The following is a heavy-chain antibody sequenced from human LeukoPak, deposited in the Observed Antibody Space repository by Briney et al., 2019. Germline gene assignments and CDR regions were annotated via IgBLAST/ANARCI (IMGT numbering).Heavy chain of an antibody. D-gene: IGHD2/OR15-2a*01. CDR2: IYYSGTT. Sequence: SETLSLTCTVSGGSISSTGYYWGWIRQPPGKGLEWIGTIYYSGTTYSNPSLKSRVTISVDTSKNQFSLKLSSVTAADTAVYYCARHVGYFSRFDSWGQGTLVTVSS. V-gene: IGHV4-39*01. J-gene: IGHJ4*02. CDR3: ARHVGYFSRFDS. CDR1: GGSISSTGYY.